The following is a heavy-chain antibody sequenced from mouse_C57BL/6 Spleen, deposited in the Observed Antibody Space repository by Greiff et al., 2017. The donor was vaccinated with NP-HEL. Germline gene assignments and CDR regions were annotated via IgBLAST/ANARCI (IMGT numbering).Heavy chain of an antibody. CDR1: GYAFTNYL. CDR2: INPGSGGT. D-gene: IGHD1-1*01. V-gene: IGHV1-54*01. J-gene: IGHJ4*01. CDR3: ARRTTVVANAMDD. Sequence: QVQLQQSGAELVRPGTSVKVSCKASGYAFTNYLIEWVKQRPGQGLEWIGVINPGSGGTNYNEKFKGKATLTAHKSSSTAYMQLSSLTSEDSAVYFCARRTTVVANAMDDWGQGTSVTVSS.